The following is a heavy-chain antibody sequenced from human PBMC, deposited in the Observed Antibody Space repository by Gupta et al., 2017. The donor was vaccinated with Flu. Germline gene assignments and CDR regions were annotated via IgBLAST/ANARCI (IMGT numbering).Heavy chain of an antibody. D-gene: IGHD6-6*01. J-gene: IGHJ3*02. V-gene: IGHV3-48*02. Sequence: EVQLVESGGGLVQPGGSLRLSCAAAGFTFSTYSMNWVRQAPGKGLEWVSYVRSAGGTVYYADSVKGRFTISRDNANNSLYLQMNSLRDEDTAVYYCAREYSSSSGRAFDIWGQGTMVTVSS. CDR1: GFTFSTYS. CDR2: VRSAGGTV. CDR3: AREYSSSSGRAFDI.